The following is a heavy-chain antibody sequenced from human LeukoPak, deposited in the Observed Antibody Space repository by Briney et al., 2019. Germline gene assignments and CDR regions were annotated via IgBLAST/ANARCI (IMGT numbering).Heavy chain of an antibody. CDR1: GGSISSSSYC. J-gene: IGHJ6*03. Sequence: SETLSLTCTVSGGSISSSSYCWGWLRQPPGKGLEWIGGIYYSGSTYYNPSLKSRVTISVYTSKNQFSLKLSSVTAADTAVDYCAREGIAAVNYYYYYMDVWGKGTTVTVSS. D-gene: IGHD6-13*01. V-gene: IGHV4-39*07. CDR3: AREGIAAVNYYYYYMDV. CDR2: IYYSGST.